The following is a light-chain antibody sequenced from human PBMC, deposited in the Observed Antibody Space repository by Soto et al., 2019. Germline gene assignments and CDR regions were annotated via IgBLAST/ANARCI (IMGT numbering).Light chain of an antibody. J-gene: IGLJ2*01. CDR1: SSDVGGYNY. CDR2: DDS. Sequence: QSVLTQSASVSGSPGQSITISCTGTSSDVGGYNYVSWYQQHPGKAPKLMIYDDSNRPSGVSNRFSGSKSGNTASLTISGLQAEDEADYYCSSYTTSSTLDVVFGGGIKLTVL. CDR3: SSYTTSSTLDVV. V-gene: IGLV2-14*01.